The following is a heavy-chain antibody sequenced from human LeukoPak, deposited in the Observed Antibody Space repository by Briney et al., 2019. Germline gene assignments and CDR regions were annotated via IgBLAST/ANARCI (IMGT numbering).Heavy chain of an antibody. CDR2: IGIGDDT. J-gene: IGHJ3*02. V-gene: IGHV3-13*01. CDR3: VRGGIRVSGIDAFDI. D-gene: IGHD1-14*01. CDR1: GFTFRDYD. Sequence: QSGGSLRLSCAASGFTFRDYDKHWVRQAPGRGLEWVSAIGIGDDTHYPDSVKGRFTISRENAKNSLYLQMSSLRDGDTAMYYCVRGGIRVSGIDAFDIWGQGTMVTVSS.